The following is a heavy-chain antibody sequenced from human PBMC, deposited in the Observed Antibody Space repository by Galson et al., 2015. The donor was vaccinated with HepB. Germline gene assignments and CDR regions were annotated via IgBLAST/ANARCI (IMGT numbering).Heavy chain of an antibody. CDR3: AREAAALWYSSSWYLYYFDY. CDR2: INHSGST. V-gene: IGHV4-34*01. CDR1: GGSFSGYY. Sequence: SETLSLTCAVYGGSFSGYYWSWIRQPPGKGLEWIGEINHSGSTNYNPSLKSRVTISVDTSKNQFSLKLSSVTAADTAVYYCAREAAALWYSSSWYLYYFDYWGQGTLVTVSS. J-gene: IGHJ4*02. D-gene: IGHD6-13*01.